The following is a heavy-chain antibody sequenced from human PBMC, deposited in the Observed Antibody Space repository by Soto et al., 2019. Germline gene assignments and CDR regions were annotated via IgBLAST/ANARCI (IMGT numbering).Heavy chain of an antibody. V-gene: IGHV4-30-2*01. D-gene: IGHD3-9*01. CDR1: GGSISSGGYA. CDR3: AGDSRTGYYFDS. CDR2: IDHSGST. Sequence: QLQLQESGSGLVKPSQTLSLSCAVSGGSISSGGYAWNWIRQAPGKGLEWIGYIDHSGSTYYNPSLKRRVTISWDEANNQFSLTLTSVTAAATDVYFCAGDSRTGYYFDSWGQGALVPVSS. J-gene: IGHJ4*02.